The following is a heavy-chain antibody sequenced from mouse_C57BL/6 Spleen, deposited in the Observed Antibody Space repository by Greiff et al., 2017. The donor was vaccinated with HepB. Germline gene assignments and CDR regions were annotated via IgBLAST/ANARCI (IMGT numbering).Heavy chain of an antibody. D-gene: IGHD2-5*01. CDR1: GYTFTSYW. CDR2: IDPSDSYT. J-gene: IGHJ4*01. Sequence: VQLQQPGAELVKPGASVKLSCKASGYTFTSYWMQWVKQRPGQGLEWIGEIDPSDSYTNYNQKFKGKATLTVDTSSSTAYMQLSSLTSEDSAVYYCAAYYSNYDYAMDYWCQGTSVTVSS. V-gene: IGHV1-50*01. CDR3: AAYYSNYDYAMDY.